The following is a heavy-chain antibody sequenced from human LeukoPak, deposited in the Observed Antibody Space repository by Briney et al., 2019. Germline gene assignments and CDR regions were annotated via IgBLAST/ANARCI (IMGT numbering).Heavy chain of an antibody. D-gene: IGHD4-17*01. V-gene: IGHV4-39*07. Sequence: PSETLSLTCTVSDGSISSTNYYWGWLRQPPGKGLEWVGSTHYIKTTFYSPSLKSRVTISVDTSKNQFSLKLSSVTAADTAVYYCAREGTDYGDVAWGQGTLVTVSS. CDR1: DGSISSTNYY. J-gene: IGHJ5*02. CDR2: THYIKTT. CDR3: AREGTDYGDVA.